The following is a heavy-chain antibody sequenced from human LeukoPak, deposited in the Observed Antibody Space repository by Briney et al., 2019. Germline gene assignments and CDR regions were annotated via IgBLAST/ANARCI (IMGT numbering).Heavy chain of an antibody. V-gene: IGHV3-33*08. J-gene: IGHJ3*02. Sequence: GGSLRLSCAASGFTFSSYGMHWVRQAPGKGLEWVAFIRYDGSNKYYADSVKGRFTISRDNSKNTLYLQMNSLRAEDTAVYYCARLDIVVVVAATDAFDIWGQGTMVTVSS. CDR2: IRYDGSNK. D-gene: IGHD2-15*01. CDR3: ARLDIVVVVAATDAFDI. CDR1: GFTFSSYG.